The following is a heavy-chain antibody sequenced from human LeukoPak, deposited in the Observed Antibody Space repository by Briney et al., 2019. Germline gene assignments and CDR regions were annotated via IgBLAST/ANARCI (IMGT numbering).Heavy chain of an antibody. CDR3: ARDSQYSSSWYHFDY. CDR2: IWYDGSNK. CDR1: GFTFSSYG. D-gene: IGHD6-13*01. Sequence: GGSLRLSCAASGFTFSSYGMHWVRQAPGKGPEWVAVIWYDGSNKYYADSVKGRFTISRDNSKNTLYLQMKSLRAEDTAVYYCARDSQYSSSWYHFDYWGQGTLVTVSS. V-gene: IGHV3-33*01. J-gene: IGHJ4*02.